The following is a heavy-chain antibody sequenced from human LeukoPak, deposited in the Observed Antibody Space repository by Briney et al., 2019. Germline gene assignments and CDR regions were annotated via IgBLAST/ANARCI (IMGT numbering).Heavy chain of an antibody. CDR3: AKRIQSAMATGY. D-gene: IGHD5-18*01. J-gene: IGHJ4*02. V-gene: IGHV3-23*01. CDR2: INGGGGST. CDR1: GFTFSSYA. Sequence: PGGSLRLSCAASGFTFSSYAMSWVRQAPGKGLEWVSDINGGGGSTYYADSVKGRFTISRDNSKNTLYLQMNGLRAEDTAVYYCAKRIQSAMATGYWGQGTLVTVSS.